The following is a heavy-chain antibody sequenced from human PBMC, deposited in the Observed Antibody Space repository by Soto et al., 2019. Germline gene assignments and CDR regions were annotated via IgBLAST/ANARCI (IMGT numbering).Heavy chain of an antibody. CDR3: ASPYYDSSGYYYY. CDR1: GGSISSSSYY. V-gene: IGHV4-39*01. D-gene: IGHD3-22*01. J-gene: IGHJ4*02. CDR2: IYYSGST. Sequence: SETLSLTRTVSGGSISSSSYYWGWIRQPPGKGLEWIGSIYYSGSTYYNPSLKSRVTISVDTSKNQFSLKLSSVTAADTAVYYCASPYYDSSGYYYYWGQGTLVTVSS.